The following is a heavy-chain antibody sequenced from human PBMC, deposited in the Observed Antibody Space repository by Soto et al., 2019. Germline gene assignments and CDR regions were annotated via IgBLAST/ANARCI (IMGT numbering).Heavy chain of an antibody. CDR1: GFTFSSYW. V-gene: IGHV3-7*03. CDR2: IKQDGNEK. Sequence: LRLSCAASGFTFSSYWMNWVRQAPGKGLEWVANIKQDGNEKYYVDSVKGRFTISRDNAKNSLYLQMNSLRAEDTAVYYCARRDGYNYELDYWGQGTLVTVSS. J-gene: IGHJ4*02. D-gene: IGHD5-12*01. CDR3: ARRDGYNYELDY.